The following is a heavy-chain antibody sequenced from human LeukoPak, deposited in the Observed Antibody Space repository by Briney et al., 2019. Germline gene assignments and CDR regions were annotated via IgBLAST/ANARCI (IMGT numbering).Heavy chain of an antibody. CDR3: ARQWGGDYPYYFDY. J-gene: IGHJ4*02. Sequence: SETLSLTCTVSGGSISGYYWSWIRQPPGKGLEWVGYISYSGSTNYNPSLKSRVTISVDTSENQFSLKLGSVTAADTAMYYCARQWGGDYPYYFDYWGQGTLVTVSS. CDR1: GGSISGYY. D-gene: IGHD2-21*01. CDR2: ISYSGST. V-gene: IGHV4-59*08.